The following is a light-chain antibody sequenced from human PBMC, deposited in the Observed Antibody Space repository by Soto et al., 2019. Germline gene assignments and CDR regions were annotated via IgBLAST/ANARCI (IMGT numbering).Light chain of an antibody. V-gene: IGKV1-33*01. CDR3: QQYGNLPLT. CDR2: DAS. CDR1: QDFTNF. J-gene: IGKJ3*01. Sequence: DIQMTQSPSSLSASVGDRVTITYQASQDFTNFLNWYQQKPGKAPKLLIYDASNLETGVPSRFSGGGSGTHFTFTISSLQPEDIATYYCQQYGNLPLTFGPGTKVDIK.